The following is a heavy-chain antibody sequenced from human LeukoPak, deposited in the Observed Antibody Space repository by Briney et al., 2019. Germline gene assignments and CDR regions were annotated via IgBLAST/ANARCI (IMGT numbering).Heavy chain of an antibody. D-gene: IGHD6-13*01. CDR2: INWNGGST. V-gene: IGHV3-20*04. Sequence: GGSLRLSCAASGFTFDDYGMSWVRQAPGKGLEWVSGINWNGGSTGYADSVKGRFTISRDNAKNSPYLQMNSLRAEDTALYYCARLAAANKIYYYYYMDVWGKGTTVTVSS. J-gene: IGHJ6*03. CDR1: GFTFDDYG. CDR3: ARLAAANKIYYYYYMDV.